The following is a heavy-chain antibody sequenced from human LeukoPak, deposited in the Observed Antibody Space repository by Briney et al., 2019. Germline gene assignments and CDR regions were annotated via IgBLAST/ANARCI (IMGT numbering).Heavy chain of an antibody. CDR3: ARSRGPNTFGGVHDY. CDR2: ISGTGSST. V-gene: IGHV3-23*01. D-gene: IGHD3-16*01. J-gene: IGHJ4*02. Sequence: GGSLRLSCVAPGFTFNNFAMNWVRQGPGEGLEWVSAISGTGSSTYYADSVKGRFTISRDNSKNTLYLQMSSLRADDTAVYYCARSRGPNTFGGVHDYWGQGTLVTVSS. CDR1: GFTFNNFA.